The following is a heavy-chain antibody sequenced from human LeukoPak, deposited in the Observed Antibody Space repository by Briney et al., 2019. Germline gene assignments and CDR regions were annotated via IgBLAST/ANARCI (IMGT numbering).Heavy chain of an antibody. J-gene: IGHJ5*02. Sequence: SETLSLTCAVSGGSISSGGYSWSWIRQPQGKGLEWIGYIYYSGSTYYNPSLKSRVTISVDTSKNQFSLKLSSVTAADTAVYYCARGVTTDNYNWFDPWGQGTLVTVSS. CDR2: IYYSGST. CDR3: ARGVTTDNYNWFDP. CDR1: GGSISSGGYS. D-gene: IGHD4-11*01. V-gene: IGHV4-30-4*07.